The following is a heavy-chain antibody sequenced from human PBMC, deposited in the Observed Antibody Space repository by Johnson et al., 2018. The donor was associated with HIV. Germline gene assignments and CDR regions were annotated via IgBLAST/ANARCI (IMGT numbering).Heavy chain of an antibody. J-gene: IGHJ3*02. Sequence: QVQLVESGGGVVQPGRSLRLSCAASGFTFSSYTMHWVRQAPGKGLEWVAVITYDGSNKYYADSVKGRFTISRDNSKNTLYLQMSSLGAEDTAVYYCAKDQSWIGTRHDTFDIWGQGTMVTVSS. CDR3: AKDQSWIGTRHDTFDI. CDR1: GFTFSSYT. V-gene: IGHV3-30*04. D-gene: IGHD1-14*01. CDR2: ITYDGSNK.